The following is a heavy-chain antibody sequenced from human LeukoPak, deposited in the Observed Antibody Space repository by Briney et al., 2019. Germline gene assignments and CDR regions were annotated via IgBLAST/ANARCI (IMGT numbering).Heavy chain of an antibody. V-gene: IGHV3-7*01. J-gene: IGHJ4*02. CDR3: ARVVGATTGYYFDY. D-gene: IGHD1-26*01. Sequence: GGSLRLSCAASGFTFSSYWMSWVRQAPGKGLEWVANIRQDGSEKYYVDSVKGRFTISRDNAKNSLYLQMNSLRAEDTAVYYCARVVGATTGYYFDYWGQGTLVTVSS. CDR1: GFTFSSYW. CDR2: IRQDGSEK.